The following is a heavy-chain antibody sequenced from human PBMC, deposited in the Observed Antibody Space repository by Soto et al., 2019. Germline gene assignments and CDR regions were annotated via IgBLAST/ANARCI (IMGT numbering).Heavy chain of an antibody. D-gene: IGHD4-4*01. Sequence: PGGSLRLSCAASGFTFNNAWMSWVRPVPGKGLEWVGRIKSQSDGETTDYAAPVKGRFTISRDNSKNTLYVQMTSLRAEDTAVYCCAKGPPDDYTHYAWGQGTLVTVSS. CDR2: IKSQSDGETT. V-gene: IGHV3-15*01. J-gene: IGHJ5*02. CDR1: GFTFNNAW. CDR3: AKGPPDDYTHYA.